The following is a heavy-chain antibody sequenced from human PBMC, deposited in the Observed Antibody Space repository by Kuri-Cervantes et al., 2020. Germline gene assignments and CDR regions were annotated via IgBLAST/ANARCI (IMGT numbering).Heavy chain of an antibody. CDR2: INPNSGGT. D-gene: IGHD6-19*01. V-gene: IGHV1-2*02. CDR1: GYTFTGYY. J-gene: IGHJ6*02. Sequence: ASVKVSCKASGYTFTGYYMHWVRQAPGQGLEWMGWINPNSGGTNYAQKFQGRVTMTRDTSISTAYMELSRLRSDDTAVYYCAKDLAYSSGWYPPYYYYYGIDVWGQGTTVTVSS. CDR3: AKDLAYSSGWYPPYYYYYGIDV.